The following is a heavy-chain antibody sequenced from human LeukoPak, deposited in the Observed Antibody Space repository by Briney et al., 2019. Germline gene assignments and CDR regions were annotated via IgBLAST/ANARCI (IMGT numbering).Heavy chain of an antibody. J-gene: IGHJ4*02. V-gene: IGHV3-23*01. CDR2: ISGSGGST. CDR3: AKDRGLRYSYCHGYYFDY. D-gene: IGHD5-18*01. CDR1: GFTFSSYA. Sequence: GGSLRLSCAASGFTFSSYAMSWVRQAPGKGLEWVSAISGSGGSTYYADSVKGRFTISRDNSKNTLYLQMNSLRAEDTAVYYCAKDRGLRYSYCHGYYFDYWGQGTLVTVSS.